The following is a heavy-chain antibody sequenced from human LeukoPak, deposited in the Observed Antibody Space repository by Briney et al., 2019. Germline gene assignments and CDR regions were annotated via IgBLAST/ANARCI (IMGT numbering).Heavy chain of an antibody. D-gene: IGHD5-18*01. CDR3: AGYEIQLWLRIGSAYFDY. CDR2: MHHTGST. J-gene: IGHJ4*02. Sequence: SETLSLTCSVSGYSINSGYHWGWIRQPPGKGLEWIAIMHHTGSTHYNPSLQSRVTISIDTSKNHFSLKLSSVTAADTAVYYCAGYEIQLWLRIGSAYFDYWGQGTLVTVSS. V-gene: IGHV4-38-2*01. CDR1: GYSINSGYH.